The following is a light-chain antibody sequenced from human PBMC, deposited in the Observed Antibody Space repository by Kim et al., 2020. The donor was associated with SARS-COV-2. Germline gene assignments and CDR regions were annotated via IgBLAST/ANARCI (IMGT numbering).Light chain of an antibody. CDR1: QSVTSNY. J-gene: IGKJ4*02. CDR3: HQYRSYPLT. V-gene: IGKV3-20*01. Sequence: DIVLTQSPATLSLSPGERATLSCRASQSVTSNYLAWYQQKPGQAPRLLIYGASNRATGIPGRFSGSGSGTDFTLTISSLEPEDFAVFYCHQYRSYPLTFGEGTKVDIK. CDR2: GAS.